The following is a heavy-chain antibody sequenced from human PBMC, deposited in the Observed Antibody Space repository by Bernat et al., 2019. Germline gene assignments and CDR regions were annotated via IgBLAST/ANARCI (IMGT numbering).Heavy chain of an antibody. D-gene: IGHD2-2*01. CDR1: GFTFSSYW. CDR2: INSDGSST. V-gene: IGHV3-74*01. J-gene: IGHJ2*01. Sequence: EVQLVESGGGLVQPGGSLRLSCAASGFTFSSYWMHWVRQAPGKGLVWVSRINSDGSSTSYADSVKGRFTISRDNAKNTLYLQMNSLRAEDTAVYYCARDPPAVVPAASRYWYFDLWGRGTLVTVSS. CDR3: ARDPPAVVPAASRYWYFDL.